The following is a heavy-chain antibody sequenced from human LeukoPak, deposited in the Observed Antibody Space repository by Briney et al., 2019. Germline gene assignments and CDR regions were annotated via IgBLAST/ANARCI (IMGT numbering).Heavy chain of an antibody. Sequence: ASVKVSCYASGYTFKSYAMNWVRQAPGQGLECLGWINTNTGNPTYAQGFTGRFVFSLDTSVSTAYLQISSLKAEDTGVYYCARRSHDSSGDYWGQGTLVTVSS. CDR3: ARRSHDSSGDY. CDR1: GYTFKSYA. CDR2: INTNTGNP. J-gene: IGHJ4*02. D-gene: IGHD3-22*01. V-gene: IGHV7-4-1*02.